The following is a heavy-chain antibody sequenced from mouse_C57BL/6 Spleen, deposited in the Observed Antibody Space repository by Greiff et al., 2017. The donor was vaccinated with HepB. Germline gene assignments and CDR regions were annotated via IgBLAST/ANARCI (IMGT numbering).Heavy chain of an antibody. CDR1: GYAFSSSW. CDR2: IYPGDGDT. V-gene: IGHV1-82*01. CDR3: ARRGDLYYFDY. Sequence: QVQLKESGPELVKPGASVKISCKASGYAFSSSWMNWVKQRPGKGLEWIVRIYPGDGDTNYNGKFKGKATLTADKSSSTAYMQLSSLTSEDSAVYFCARRGDLYYFDYWGQGTTLTVSS. J-gene: IGHJ2*01.